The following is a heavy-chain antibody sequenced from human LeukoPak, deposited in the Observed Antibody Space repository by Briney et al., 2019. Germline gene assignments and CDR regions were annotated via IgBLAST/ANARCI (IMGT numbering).Heavy chain of an antibody. D-gene: IGHD3-10*01. CDR3: ARINFGSGIIDF. Sequence: PSETLSLTCTVSGGSISSYYWSWIRQPPGKGLEWIGYIYYSGSTNYNPSLKSRVTISVDTSKNQFSLKLRPVTAADTAVYYCARINFGSGIIDFRGPGTLVTVSS. CDR1: GGSISSYY. V-gene: IGHV4-59*12. J-gene: IGHJ4*02. CDR2: IYYSGST.